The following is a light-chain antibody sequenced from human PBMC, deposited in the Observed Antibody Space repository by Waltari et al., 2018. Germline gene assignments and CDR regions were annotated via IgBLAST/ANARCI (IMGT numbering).Light chain of an antibody. CDR3: YSYAGSSSFV. V-gene: IGLV2-11*01. CDR2: DVN. J-gene: IGLJ1*01. CDR1: IIYVGCHQY. Sequence: QSALTQPRSVSGSPGQSVTLSCTGTIIYVGCHQYFSWYQQHPGKAPKLMIYDVNKRPSGVPDRFSGSKSGNTASLTISGLQGEDEADYYCYSYAGSSSFVFGTGTEIIVL.